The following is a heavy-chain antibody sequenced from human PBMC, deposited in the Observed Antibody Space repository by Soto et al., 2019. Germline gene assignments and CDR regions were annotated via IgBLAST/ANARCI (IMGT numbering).Heavy chain of an antibody. CDR1: GGSISSSSYN. CDR3: ARFSGNAFDI. J-gene: IGHJ3*02. V-gene: IGHV4-39*01. Sequence: NPSETLSLTCSVSGGSISSSSYNWDWIRQPPGKGLEWIGTIYYNGDTDYNPSLKSRATISVDASDYQFSLKLSSVTAADTSIYYCARFSGNAFDIWGHGTMVT. CDR2: IYYNGDT.